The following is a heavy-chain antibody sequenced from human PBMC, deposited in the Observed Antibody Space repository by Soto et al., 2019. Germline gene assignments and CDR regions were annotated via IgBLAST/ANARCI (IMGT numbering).Heavy chain of an antibody. J-gene: IGHJ5*02. V-gene: IGHV1-2*04. CDR2: INPNSGGT. Sequence: QVQLVQSGAEVKKPGASVKVSCKASGYTFTGYYMHWARQAPGQGLEWMGWINPNSGGTNYAQKFQGWVTMTRDTSISTACMELSRLRSDDTAVYYCARGGMAAGSDHGWFDPWGQGTLVTVSS. D-gene: IGHD6-13*01. CDR3: ARGGMAAGSDHGWFDP. CDR1: GYTFTGYY.